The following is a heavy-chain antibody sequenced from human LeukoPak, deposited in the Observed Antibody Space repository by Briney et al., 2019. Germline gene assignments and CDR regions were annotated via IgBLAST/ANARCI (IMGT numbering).Heavy chain of an antibody. CDR2: INPSGGST. D-gene: IGHD3-22*01. J-gene: IGHJ4*02. V-gene: IGHV1-46*01. CDR1: GYTFTSYG. CDR3: ARLSPLGSSGYYGVNFDY. Sequence: ASVKVSCKASGYTFTSYGISWVRQAPGQGLEWMGIINPSGGSTSYAQKFQGRVTMTRDTSTSTVYMELSSLRSEDTAVYYCARLSPLGSSGYYGVNFDYWGQGTLVTVSS.